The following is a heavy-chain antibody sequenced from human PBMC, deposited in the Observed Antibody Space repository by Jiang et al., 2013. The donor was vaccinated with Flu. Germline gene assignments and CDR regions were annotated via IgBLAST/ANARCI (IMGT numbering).Heavy chain of an antibody. CDR2: TYYRSKWYN. V-gene: IGHV6-1*01. D-gene: IGHD3-3*01. CDR3: ARQLRFLEWLRLPNWFDP. Sequence: SQTLSLTCAISGDSVSSNSAAWNWIRQSPSRGLEWLGRTYYRSKWYNDYAVSVKSRITINPDTSKNQFSLQLNSVTPEDTAVYYCARQLRFLEWLRLPNWFDPWGQGTLVTVSS. CDR1: GDSVSSNSAA. J-gene: IGHJ5*02.